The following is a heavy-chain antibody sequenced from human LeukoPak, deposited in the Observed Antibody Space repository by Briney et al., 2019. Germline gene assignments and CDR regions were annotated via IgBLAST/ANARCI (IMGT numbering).Heavy chain of an antibody. CDR1: GGSFSGYY. CDR3: ARVGITGTTSIWFDP. V-gene: IGHV4-34*01. D-gene: IGHD1-20*01. J-gene: IGHJ5*02. CDR2: INHSGST. Sequence: SETLSLTCAVYGGSFSGYYGSWVRQPPGKGLEWIGEINHSGSTSYNPSLKSRVTMSVDTSKNQFSLKLSSVTAADTAVYYCARVGITGTTSIWFDPWGQGTLVTVSS.